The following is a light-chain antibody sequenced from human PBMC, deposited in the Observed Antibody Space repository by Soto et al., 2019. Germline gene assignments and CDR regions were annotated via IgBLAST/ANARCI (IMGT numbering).Light chain of an antibody. V-gene: IGKV1-5*01. Sequence: DIQMTQSPSSLSASVGDRVTMAFRASQSISSYLNWYQQKPGKAPRLLIYDASSLESGVPSRFSGSGSGAEFTLTISSLQPDDFASYYCQQYSGYSRTFGQGTKVDIK. CDR3: QQYSGYSRT. CDR2: DAS. CDR1: QSISSY. J-gene: IGKJ1*01.